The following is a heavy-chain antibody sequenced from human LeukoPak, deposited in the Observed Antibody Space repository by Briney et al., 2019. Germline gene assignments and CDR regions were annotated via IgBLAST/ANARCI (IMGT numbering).Heavy chain of an antibody. Sequence: GGSLRLSCAASGFTFSSYGMHWVRQAPGKGLEWVAVIWYDGSNKYYADSVKGRFTISRDNAKNSLYLQMNSLRAEDTAVYYCARDHTVQLEREDGMDVWGQGTTVTVSS. V-gene: IGHV3-33*01. D-gene: IGHD1-1*01. CDR3: ARDHTVQLEREDGMDV. CDR1: GFTFSSYG. CDR2: IWYDGSNK. J-gene: IGHJ6*02.